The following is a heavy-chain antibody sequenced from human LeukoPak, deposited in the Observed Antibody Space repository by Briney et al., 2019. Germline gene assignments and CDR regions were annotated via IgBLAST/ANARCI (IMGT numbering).Heavy chain of an antibody. Sequence: SVKVSCKASGGTFTSYAISWVRQAPGQGLEWMGGIIPIFGIANYAQKFQGRVTITADKSTSTAYMELSSLRSEDTAVYYCAREEDLWAAAGTIDYWGQGTLVTVSS. V-gene: IGHV1-69*10. CDR3: AREEDLWAAAGTIDY. J-gene: IGHJ4*02. CDR1: GGTFTSYA. D-gene: IGHD6-13*01. CDR2: IIPIFGIA.